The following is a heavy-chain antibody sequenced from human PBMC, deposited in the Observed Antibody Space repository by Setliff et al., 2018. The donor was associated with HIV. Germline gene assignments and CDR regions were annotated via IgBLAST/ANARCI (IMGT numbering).Heavy chain of an antibody. CDR3: TRGHYSTFG. CDR1: GFAVESTH. J-gene: IGHJ4*02. D-gene: IGHD2-21*01. CDR2: IYPVPNT. Sequence: PGGSLRLSCAVSGFAVESTHMSWVRQVPGKGLEWLSVIYPVPNTHYADSVKGRFTIFRDRRKNTLFLQMNNVRVNDTAIYYCTRGHYSTFGWGQGTLVTVSS. V-gene: IGHV3-53*01.